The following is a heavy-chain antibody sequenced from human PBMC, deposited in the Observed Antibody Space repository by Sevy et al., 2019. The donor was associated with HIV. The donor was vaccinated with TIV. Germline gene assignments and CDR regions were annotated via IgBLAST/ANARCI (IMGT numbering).Heavy chain of an antibody. CDR1: GFTFDDYA. CDR3: AKVFGPLVTTLGGAFDI. Sequence: GGSLRLSCAASGFTFDDYAMHWVRQAPGKGLEWVSGISWNSGSRGYADSVKGRFTISRDNAKNALYLQMNSLRAEDTALYDCAKVFGPLVTTLGGAFDIWGQGTMVTVSS. D-gene: IGHD3-16*01. V-gene: IGHV3-9*01. CDR2: ISWNSGSR. J-gene: IGHJ3*02.